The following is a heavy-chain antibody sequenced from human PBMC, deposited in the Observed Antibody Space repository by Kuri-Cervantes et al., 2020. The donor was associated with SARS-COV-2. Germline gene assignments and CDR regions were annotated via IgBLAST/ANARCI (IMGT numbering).Heavy chain of an antibody. CDR3: ARGQIPAFHFDY. D-gene: IGHD2-2*01. Sequence: GGSLRLSCAASGLTFSTYATYWVRQTPGKGLEWVALISYDGTNQYYTDSVKGRFTISRDNSKNTLFLQMNSLTAEDTAVYFCARGQIPAFHFDYWGQGALVTVYS. CDR2: ISYDGTNQ. J-gene: IGHJ4*02. V-gene: IGHV3-30*04. CDR1: GLTFSTYA.